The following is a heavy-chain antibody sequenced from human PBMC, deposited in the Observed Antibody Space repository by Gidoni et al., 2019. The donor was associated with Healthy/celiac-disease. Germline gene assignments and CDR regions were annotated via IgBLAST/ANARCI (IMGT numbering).Heavy chain of an antibody. V-gene: IGHV1-2*02. CDR2: INPNSGGT. CDR1: GYTFTGYY. Sequence: QVQLVQSGAEVKKPGASVKVSCKASGYTFTGYYMHWVRQAPGQGLEWMGWINPNSGGTNYAQKFKGRVTMTRDTSISTAYMELSRLRSDDTAVYYCARWGGSGIYYYYYGMDVWGQGTTVTVSS. J-gene: IGHJ6*02. D-gene: IGHD3-10*01. CDR3: ARWGGSGIYYYYYGMDV.